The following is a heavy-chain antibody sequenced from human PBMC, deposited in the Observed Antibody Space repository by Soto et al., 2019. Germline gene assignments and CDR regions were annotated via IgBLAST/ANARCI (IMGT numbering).Heavy chain of an antibody. CDR1: GGSISSGGYY. D-gene: IGHD3-16*02. CDR2: IYYSGST. J-gene: IGHJ5*02. Sequence: QVQLQESGPALVKPSQTLSLTCTVSGGSISSGGYYWSWIRQHPGKGLEWIGYIYYSGSTYYNPSLRSRATISVDTSNNQFSLKLSSGTAADTAVYYCAGDLYRRFDPCGQGTPVTVSS. V-gene: IGHV4-31*03. CDR3: AGDLYRRFDP.